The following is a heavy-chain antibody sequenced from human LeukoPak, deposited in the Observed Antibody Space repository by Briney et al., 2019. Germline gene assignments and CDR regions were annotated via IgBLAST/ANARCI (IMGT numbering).Heavy chain of an antibody. D-gene: IGHD3-22*01. CDR3: ARADSSGYYRLYYFDY. Sequence: GGSLRLSCAASGFTFSDYYMSWIRQAPGKGLEWVSYISSSGSTIYYADSMKGRFTISRDNAKNSLYLQMNSLRAEDTAVYYCARADSSGYYRLYYFDYWGQGTLVTVSS. CDR2: ISSSGSTI. V-gene: IGHV3-11*01. J-gene: IGHJ4*02. CDR1: GFTFSDYY.